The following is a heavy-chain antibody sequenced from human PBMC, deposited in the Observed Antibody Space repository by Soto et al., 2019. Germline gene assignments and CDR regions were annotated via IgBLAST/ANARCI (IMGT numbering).Heavy chain of an antibody. V-gene: IGHV1-2*02. D-gene: IGHD5-18*01. CDR2: INPNSGGT. Sequence: ASVKVSCKASGYTFTGYYMHWVQQAPGQGLESMGWINPNSGGTNYAQKFQGRVTMTRDTSISTAYMELSRLRSDDTAVYYCARDRGYSYGYYYYYGMDVWGQGATVTVSS. J-gene: IGHJ6*02. CDR3: ARDRGYSYGYYYYYGMDV. CDR1: GYTFTGYY.